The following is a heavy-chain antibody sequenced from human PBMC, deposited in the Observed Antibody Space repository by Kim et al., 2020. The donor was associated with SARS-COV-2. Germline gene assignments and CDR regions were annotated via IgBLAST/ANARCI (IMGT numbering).Heavy chain of an antibody. CDR2: NT. Sequence: NTTYADSVNGSFTISRDNAKNPLYLQMNSLRAEDTAVYYCARGDSGHARSWGQGTLVTVSS. J-gene: IGHJ5*02. V-gene: IGHV3-74*01. D-gene: IGHD5-12*01. CDR3: ARGDSGHARS.